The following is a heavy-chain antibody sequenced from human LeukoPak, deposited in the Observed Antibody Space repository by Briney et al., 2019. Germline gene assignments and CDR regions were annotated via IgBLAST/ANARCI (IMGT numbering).Heavy chain of an antibody. CDR1: GSTFSIYS. Sequence: PGGSLRLSCAASGSTFSIYSMNWVRQAPGKGLEWVSSISSSRSFIYYADSAKGRFTISRDNAKNSLFLQMNSLRAEDTAVYYCATQGEHSYDSNRSGYFQHWGQGTLVTVSS. CDR2: ISSSRSFI. CDR3: ATQGEHSYDSNRSGYFQH. J-gene: IGHJ1*01. D-gene: IGHD3-22*01. V-gene: IGHV3-21*01.